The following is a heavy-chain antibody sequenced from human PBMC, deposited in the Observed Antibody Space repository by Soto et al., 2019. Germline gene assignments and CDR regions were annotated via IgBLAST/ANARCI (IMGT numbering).Heavy chain of an antibody. Sequence: GGSLRLSCAASGFTFSSYDMHWVRQATGKGLEWVSAIGTAGDTYYPGSVKGRFTISREDAKNSLYLQMNSLRAGDTAVYYCARLGSSSYYYGMDVWGQGTTVTVSS. V-gene: IGHV3-13*01. J-gene: IGHJ6*02. D-gene: IGHD6-13*01. CDR2: IGTAGDT. CDR3: ARLGSSSYYYGMDV. CDR1: GFTFSSYD.